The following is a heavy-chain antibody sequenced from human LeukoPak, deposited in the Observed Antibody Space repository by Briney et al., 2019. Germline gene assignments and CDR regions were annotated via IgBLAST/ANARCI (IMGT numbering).Heavy chain of an antibody. J-gene: IGHJ4*02. CDR2: ISVRSNYR. V-gene: IGHV3-21*01. D-gene: IGHD3-22*01. CDR3: VRLRRNSDRSGFYYYYDY. Sequence: GGSLRLSCAASGYTFSDFSVNWVRQAPGKGLEWVSSISVRSNYRYYADSVRGRFSISRDDARNSLYLQMSSLRAEDTAVYYCVRLRRNSDRSGFYYYYDYWGQGTLVTVSS. CDR1: GYTFSDFS.